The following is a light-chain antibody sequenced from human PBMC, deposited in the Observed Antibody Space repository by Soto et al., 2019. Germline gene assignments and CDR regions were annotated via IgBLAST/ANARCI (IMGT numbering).Light chain of an antibody. Sequence: QSVLTPPPSASGTPGQRVTISCSGSSSNIGSNTVSWYQQVPGTAPKLLIYSNNQRTSGVPDRFSGSKSGTSASLATSGLQSEDEADYYCAAWDDSLNALVFGPGTKATVL. J-gene: IGLJ1*01. V-gene: IGLV1-44*01. CDR2: SNN. CDR1: SSNIGSNT. CDR3: AAWDDSLNALV.